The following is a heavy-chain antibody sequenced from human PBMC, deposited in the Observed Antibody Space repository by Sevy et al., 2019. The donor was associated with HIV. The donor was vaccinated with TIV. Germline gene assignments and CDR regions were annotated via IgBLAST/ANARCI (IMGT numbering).Heavy chain of an antibody. CDR3: ASSFPGGSSSWSGFDY. Sequence: GGSLRLSCAASGFTVSSNYMSWVRQAPGKGLEWVSVIYSGGSTYYADSVKGRFTISRDNSKNTLYLQMNSLRAEDTAVYYCASSFPGGSSSWSGFDYWGQGTLVTVSS. J-gene: IGHJ4*02. CDR2: IYSGGST. CDR1: GFTVSSNY. D-gene: IGHD6-13*01. V-gene: IGHV3-66*02.